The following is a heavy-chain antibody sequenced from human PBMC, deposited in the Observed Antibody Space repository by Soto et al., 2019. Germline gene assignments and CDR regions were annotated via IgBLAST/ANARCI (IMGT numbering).Heavy chain of an antibody. D-gene: IGHD3-10*01. V-gene: IGHV3-7*03. CDR1: GFTSSDYW. CDR3: LVETVTGYYGMDV. CDR2: INRDGSET. Sequence: LRLSCVASGFTSSDYWMSWVRQAPGRGLEWVANINRDGSETNYVDSVKGRFTISRGNAEGSLSLQMNSLRAEDTAVYYCLVETVTGYYGMDVWGQGTTVTVYS. J-gene: IGHJ6*02.